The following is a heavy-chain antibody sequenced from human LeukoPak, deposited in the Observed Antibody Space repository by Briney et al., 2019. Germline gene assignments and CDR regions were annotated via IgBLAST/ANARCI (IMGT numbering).Heavy chain of an antibody. V-gene: IGHV4-59*08. J-gene: IGHJ5*02. Sequence: SETLSLTCTVSGGSISSYYWSWIRQPPGKGLEWIGYISYSGSTNYNPSLKSRVTISVDTSKNQFSLKLSSVTAADTAVYYCARGDSGSDWFDPWGQGTLVTVSS. CDR3: ARGDSGSDWFDP. D-gene: IGHD1-26*01. CDR1: GGSISSYY. CDR2: ISYSGST.